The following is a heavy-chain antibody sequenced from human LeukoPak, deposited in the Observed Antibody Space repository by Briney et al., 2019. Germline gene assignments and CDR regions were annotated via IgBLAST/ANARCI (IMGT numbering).Heavy chain of an antibody. J-gene: IGHJ4*02. CDR1: GYTFTNYD. Sequence: ASVKVSCKASGYTFTNYDINWVRQATGQGLEWMGWMNPNSGNTGYAQKFQGRVTMTTDTSTSTAYMELRSLRSDDTAVYYCAREPVLMVYASWGQGTLVTVSS. D-gene: IGHD2-8*01. CDR2: MNPNSGNT. V-gene: IGHV1-8*01. CDR3: AREPVLMVYAS.